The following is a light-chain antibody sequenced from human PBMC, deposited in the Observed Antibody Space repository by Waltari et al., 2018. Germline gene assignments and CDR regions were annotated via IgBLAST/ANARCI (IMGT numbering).Light chain of an antibody. J-gene: IGKJ2*01. V-gene: IGKV1-5*03. CDR1: QSISSF. Sequence: DIQMTQSPSTLSASVGDRVTITCRASQSISSFLAWYQQKPGQAPKLLIYKSSTLRAGAPSRFSGSGSGTEFTLTISSLQPDDFATYHCQQYSGRPRTFGQGTKVEIK. CDR3: QQYSGRPRT. CDR2: KSS.